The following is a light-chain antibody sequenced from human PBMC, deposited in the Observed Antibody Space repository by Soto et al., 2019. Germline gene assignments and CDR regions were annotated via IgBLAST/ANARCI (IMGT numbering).Light chain of an antibody. V-gene: IGKV3D-15*01. Sequence: IVMTQYPASLSLSPGERTTLSCRASQSVRSDLAWYQLKPGQAPRLLISGASTRATGIPARLSGSGSGTVFTLTISSLKSEDFAVDYCQQYNNSPTFGQGTKVDIK. CDR1: QSVRSD. CDR3: QQYNNSPT. J-gene: IGKJ1*01. CDR2: GAS.